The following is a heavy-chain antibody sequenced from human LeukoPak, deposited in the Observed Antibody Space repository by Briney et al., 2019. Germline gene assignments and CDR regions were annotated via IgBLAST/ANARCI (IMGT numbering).Heavy chain of an antibody. CDR2: IYHSGST. V-gene: IGHV4-30-2*01. Sequence: PSETLSLTCTVSGGSISSGGYYWSWIRQPPGKGLEWIGYIYHSGSTYYNPSLKSRVTISVDRSKNQFSLKLSSVTAPDTAVYYCARERNDYNYGLLNPKKPGAFDIWGQGTMVTVSS. J-gene: IGHJ3*02. CDR3: ARERNDYNYGLLNPKKPGAFDI. D-gene: IGHD5-24*01. CDR1: GGSISSGGYY.